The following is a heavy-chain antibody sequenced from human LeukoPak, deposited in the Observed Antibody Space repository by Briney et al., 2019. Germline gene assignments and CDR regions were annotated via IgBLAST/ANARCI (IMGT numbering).Heavy chain of an antibody. V-gene: IGHV3-74*01. D-gene: IGHD6-13*01. J-gene: IGHJ5*02. CDR1: GFTFSSYW. Sequence: GGSLRLFCAASGFTFSSYWMHWVRQGPGKGLVWVSRINTDGTSTSYADSVKGRFTISRDKNTLYLQMNSLRAEDTAEYYGGRDGGSSWRGNWFDPWGQGTLVTVSS. CDR3: GRDGGSSWRGNWFDP. CDR2: INTDGTST.